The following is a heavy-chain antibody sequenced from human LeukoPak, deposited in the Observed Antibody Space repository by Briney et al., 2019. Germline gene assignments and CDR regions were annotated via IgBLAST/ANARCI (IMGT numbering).Heavy chain of an antibody. CDR3: ARSRTGSGFLFDY. CDR1: GYTFTGYY. CDR2: INPNSGGT. Sequence: ASVKVSCKASGYTFTGYYMHWVRQAPGQGLEWMGWINPNSGGTNYAQKFQGRVTMTRSTSTSTAYMELSRLRSDDTAVYYCARSRTGSGFLFDYWGQGTLVTVSS. J-gene: IGHJ4*02. V-gene: IGHV1-2*02. D-gene: IGHD3-10*01.